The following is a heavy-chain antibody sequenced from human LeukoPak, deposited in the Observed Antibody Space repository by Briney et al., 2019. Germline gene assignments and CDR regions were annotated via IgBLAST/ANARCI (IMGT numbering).Heavy chain of an antibody. D-gene: IGHD5-18*01. J-gene: IGHJ3*02. CDR2: IYWDDDK. CDR3: AHRGYSYGYLAFDI. Sequence: SGPTLVKPTQTLTLTCTFSGFSLSTSGVGVGWIRQPPGKALEWLALIYWDDDKRYSPSLKSRLTITKDTSKNQVVLTMTNMDPVDIATYYCAHRGYSYGYLAFDIWGQGTMVTVSS. V-gene: IGHV2-5*02. CDR1: GFSLSTSGVG.